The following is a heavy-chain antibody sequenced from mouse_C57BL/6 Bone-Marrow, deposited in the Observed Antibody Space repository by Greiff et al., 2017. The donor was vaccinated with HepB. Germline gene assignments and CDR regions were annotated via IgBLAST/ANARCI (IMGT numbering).Heavy chain of an antibody. CDR3: AMRVLLDWYFDV. Sequence: QVQLQQPGAELVMPGASVKLSCKASGYTFTSYWMHWVKQRPGQGLEWIGEIDPSDSYTNYNQKFKGKSTLTVDKSSSTAYMQLSSLTSEDSAVYYCAMRVLLDWYFDVWGTGTTVTVSS. J-gene: IGHJ1*03. V-gene: IGHV1-69*01. CDR1: GYTFTSYW. CDR2: IDPSDSYT.